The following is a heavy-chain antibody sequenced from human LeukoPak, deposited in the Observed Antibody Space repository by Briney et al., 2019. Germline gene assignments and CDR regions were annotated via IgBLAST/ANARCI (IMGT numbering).Heavy chain of an antibody. CDR3: ARVGAITGDFDY. V-gene: IGHV3-74*01. CDR1: GFTFSTYW. Sequence: PGGSLRLSCAASGFTFSTYWMHWVRHAPGKGLVWVSRINTDGSSASYADSVKGRFTISRDNAKNTLYLQMNSLRAEDTAVYYCARVGAITGDFDYWGQGTLVTVSS. J-gene: IGHJ4*02. CDR2: INTDGSSA. D-gene: IGHD1-26*01.